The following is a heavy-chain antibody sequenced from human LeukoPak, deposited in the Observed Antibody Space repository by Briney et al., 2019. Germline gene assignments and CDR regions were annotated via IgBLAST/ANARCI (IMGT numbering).Heavy chain of an antibody. CDR2: ISYDGSNK. CDR1: GFTFSSYA. J-gene: IGHJ4*02. V-gene: IGHV3-30-3*01. D-gene: IGHD3-16*02. Sequence: GGSLRLSCAASGFTFSSYAMHWVRQAPGKGLEWVAVISYDGSNKYYADSVKGRFTISRDNSKNTLYLQMNSLRAEDTAVYYCAKAPSLRLGELSLSRWGQGTLVTVSS. CDR3: AKAPSLRLGELSLSR.